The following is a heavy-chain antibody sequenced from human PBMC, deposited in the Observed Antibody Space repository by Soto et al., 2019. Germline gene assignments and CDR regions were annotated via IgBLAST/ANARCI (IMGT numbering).Heavy chain of an antibody. CDR3: ARGKEPARRLSESFDY. V-gene: IGHV4-34*01. CDR1: GGYFSGYY. D-gene: IGHD1-26*01. CDR2: INHSGST. J-gene: IGHJ4*02. Sequence: PSETLSLTYAVYGGYFSGYYWSWIRQPPGKGLEWIGEINHSGSTNYNPSLKSRVTISVDTSKNQFSLKLSSVTAADTAVYYCARGKEPARRLSESFDYWGQRTLVTVSS.